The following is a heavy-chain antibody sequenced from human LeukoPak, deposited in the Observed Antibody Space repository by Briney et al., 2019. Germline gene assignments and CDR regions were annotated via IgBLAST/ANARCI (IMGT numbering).Heavy chain of an antibody. J-gene: IGHJ4*02. CDR2: IYSDGTT. CDR1: GFPVSDNY. D-gene: IGHD5-18*01. CDR3: ARDPGYNYGFNY. V-gene: IGHV3-66*01. Sequence: GGSLRLSCAASGFPVSDNYMSWVRQAPGKGLEWVSIIYSDGTTYYADSVKGRFTISRDNSKNSLYLQMNSLRAEDTAVYYCARDPGYNYGFNYWGQGTLVTVSS.